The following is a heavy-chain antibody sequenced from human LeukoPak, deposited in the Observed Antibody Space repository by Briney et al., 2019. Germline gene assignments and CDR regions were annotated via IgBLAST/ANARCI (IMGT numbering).Heavy chain of an antibody. Sequence: SETLSLTCTVSVYSISSGYYWGWIRQPPGKGLEWIGSIYHSGSTYYNPSIKSRVTISVDTSKNQFSLKLSSVTAADTAVYYCARAGDCSSTSCYSWFDPWGQGTLVTVSS. J-gene: IGHJ5*02. CDR2: IYHSGST. CDR3: ARAGDCSSTSCYSWFDP. CDR1: VYSISSGYY. V-gene: IGHV4-38-2*02. D-gene: IGHD2-2*01.